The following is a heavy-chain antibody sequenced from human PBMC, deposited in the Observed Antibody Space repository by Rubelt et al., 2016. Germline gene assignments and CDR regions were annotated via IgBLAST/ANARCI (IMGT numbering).Heavy chain of an antibody. J-gene: IGHJ4*02. Sequence: QLQLQESGPGLVKPSETLSLTCTVSGGSISSDHWSWFRQPPGKGLEWIGYIYYSGSTKYNPSLKSRGTISVDTSKKQISLKLSSGTAADTAVYYCARPRFNMRRGPPDYRGQGTLVTVSS. V-gene: IGHV4-59*01. CDR1: GGSISSDH. CDR3: ARPRFNMRRGPPDY. CDR2: IYYSGST. D-gene: IGHD3-22*01.